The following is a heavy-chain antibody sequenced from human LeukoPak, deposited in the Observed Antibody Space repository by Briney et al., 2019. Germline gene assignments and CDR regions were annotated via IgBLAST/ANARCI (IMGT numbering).Heavy chain of an antibody. D-gene: IGHD3-22*01. V-gene: IGHV3-30*18. Sequence: GGSLRLSCAASGFTFSSYGMHWVRQAPGKGLEWVAVISYDGSNKYYADSVKGRFTISRDNFKNTLYLQMNSLRAEDTAVYYCANSHGYYYDSTNAFDIWGQGTMVTVSS. CDR1: GFTFSSYG. CDR3: ANSHGYYYDSTNAFDI. CDR2: ISYDGSNK. J-gene: IGHJ3*02.